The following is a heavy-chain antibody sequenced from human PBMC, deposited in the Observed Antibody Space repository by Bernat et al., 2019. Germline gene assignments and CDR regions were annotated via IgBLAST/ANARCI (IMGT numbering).Heavy chain of an antibody. CDR2: IYSGGST. D-gene: IGHD5-24*01. Sequence: EVQLVESGGGLVQPGGSLRLSCAASGFTVSSNYMSWVRQAPGKGLGWVSVIYSGGSTYYADSVKGRFTISRDNSKNTLYLQMNSLRAEDTAVYYCARLDGYLPRELWYFDLWGRGTLVTVSS. CDR3: ARLDGYLPRELWYFDL. CDR1: GFTVSSNY. J-gene: IGHJ2*01. V-gene: IGHV3-66*04.